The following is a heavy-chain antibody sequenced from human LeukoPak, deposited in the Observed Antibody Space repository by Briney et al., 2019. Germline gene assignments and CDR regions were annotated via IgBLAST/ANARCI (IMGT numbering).Heavy chain of an antibody. CDR3: AGSYCGGDCYSGPIDY. CDR1: GFTFSSYA. Sequence: PGGSLRLSCAASGFTFSSYAMSWVRQAPGKGLEWASAISGSGGSTYYADSVKGRFTISRDNSKNTLYLQMNSLRAEDTAVYYCAGSYCGGDCYSGPIDYWGQGTLVTVSS. V-gene: IGHV3-23*01. J-gene: IGHJ4*02. CDR2: ISGSGGST. D-gene: IGHD2-21*02.